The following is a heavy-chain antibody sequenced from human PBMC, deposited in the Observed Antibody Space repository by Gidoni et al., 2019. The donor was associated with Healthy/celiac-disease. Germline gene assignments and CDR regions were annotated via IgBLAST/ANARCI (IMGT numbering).Heavy chain of an antibody. CDR1: GFTFSSYG. Sequence: QVQLVESGGGVVQPGRSLRLSCAASGFTFSSYGIHWVRQAPGKGLELVAFRRYDGSNKYYADSVKGRFTISRDNSKNTLYLQMNSLRAEDTAVYYCAKGGATILDYWGQGTLVTVSS. CDR2: RRYDGSNK. CDR3: AKGGATILDY. D-gene: IGHD5-12*01. J-gene: IGHJ4*02. V-gene: IGHV3-30*02.